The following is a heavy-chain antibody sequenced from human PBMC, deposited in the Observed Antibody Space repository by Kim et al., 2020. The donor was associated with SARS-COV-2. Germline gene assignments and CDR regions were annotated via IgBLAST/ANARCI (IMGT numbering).Heavy chain of an antibody. Sequence: GGSLRLSCAASGFTFSSYDMRWVRQATGNGLEWVSAIGTAGDTYYTDYVKGRLNIYRDNAENSFYLQMNSLRAGDTAVDSGARNYYDSSGYWVWYFD. CDR1: GFTFSSYD. CDR2: IGTAGDT. CDR3: ARNYYDSSGYWVWYFD. J-gene: IGHJ2*01. V-gene: IGHV3-13*04. D-gene: IGHD3-22*01.